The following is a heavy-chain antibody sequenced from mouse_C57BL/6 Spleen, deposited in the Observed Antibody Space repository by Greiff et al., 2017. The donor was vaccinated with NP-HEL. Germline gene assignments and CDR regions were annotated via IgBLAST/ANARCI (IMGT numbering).Heavy chain of an antibody. CDR1: GYTFTNYW. CDR3: AREGGLRRYFDV. CDR2: IYPGGGYT. Sequence: QVQLQQSGAELVRPGPSVKMSCKASGYTFTNYWIGWAKQRPGHGLEWIGDIYPGGGYTNYNEKFKGKATLTADKSSSTAYMQFSSLTSEDAAIYYCAREGGLRRYFDVWGTGTTVTVSS. V-gene: IGHV1-63*01. J-gene: IGHJ1*03. D-gene: IGHD2-4*01.